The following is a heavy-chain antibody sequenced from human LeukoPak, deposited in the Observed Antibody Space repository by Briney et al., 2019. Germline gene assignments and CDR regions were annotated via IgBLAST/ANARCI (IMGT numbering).Heavy chain of an antibody. CDR1: GGSISSGGYY. CDR2: IYYSGST. Sequence: SQTLSLTCTVSGGSISSGGYYWSWIRQQPGKGLEWIGYIYYSGSTYYNPSLKSRVTISVDTSKNQFSLKLSSVTAADTAVYYCARDLSYSSSPGYFDYWGQGTLVTVSS. CDR3: ARDLSYSSSPGYFDY. J-gene: IGHJ4*02. D-gene: IGHD6-6*01. V-gene: IGHV4-31*03.